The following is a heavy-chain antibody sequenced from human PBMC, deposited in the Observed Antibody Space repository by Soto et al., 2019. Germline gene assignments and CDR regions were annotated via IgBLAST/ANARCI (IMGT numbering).Heavy chain of an antibody. CDR3: AKSRIMLTTVAMFDY. V-gene: IGHV3-23*01. CDR1: GFTFSSYA. D-gene: IGHD4-4*01. Sequence: PGGSLRLSCAVSGFTFSSYAMSWVRQAPGKGLEWVSAISGSGGSTYYADSVKGRFTISRDNSKNTLYLQMNSLRAEDTAVYYCAKSRIMLTTVAMFDYWGQGTLVTVSS. CDR2: ISGSGGST. J-gene: IGHJ4*02.